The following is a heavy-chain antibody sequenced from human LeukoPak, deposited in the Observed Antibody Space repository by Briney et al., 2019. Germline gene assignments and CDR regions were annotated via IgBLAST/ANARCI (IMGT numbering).Heavy chain of an antibody. CDR2: FDPKEGER. J-gene: IGHJ4*01. V-gene: IGHV1-24*01. CDR1: GYTLTELS. D-gene: IGHD3-10*02. Sequence: EASVKVSCKVSGYTLTELSMHWVRQAPGKGLEWMGVFDPKEGERVYAQNFQGRFTMTEDTSSGTAYMELNSLRSEDTAVYYCTTREIVVEPAATYFVRGVLWRSDFLGHGTLVTVSS. CDR3: TTREIVVEPAATYFVRGVLWRSDF.